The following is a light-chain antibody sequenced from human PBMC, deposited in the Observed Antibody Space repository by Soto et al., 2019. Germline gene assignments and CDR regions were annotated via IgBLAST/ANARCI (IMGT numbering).Light chain of an antibody. CDR3: SSYTSSSTLYV. Sequence: QSALTQPASVSGSPGQSITISCTGTSSDVGTYNLVSWYQQHPGQAPKLMIYEGNNRPSGVSNRFSGSKSGDTASLTISGLQAEDEADYYCSSYTSSSTLYVFGTGTKVTVL. J-gene: IGLJ1*01. CDR1: SSDVGTYNL. V-gene: IGLV2-14*02. CDR2: EGN.